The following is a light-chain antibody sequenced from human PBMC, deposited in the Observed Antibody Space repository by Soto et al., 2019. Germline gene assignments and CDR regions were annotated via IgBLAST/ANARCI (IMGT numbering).Light chain of an antibody. J-gene: IGKJ4*01. CDR1: QSVSSS. CDR2: GAS. V-gene: IGKV3-15*01. CDR3: QQYNNWPVT. Sequence: EIVITHSPATQSVSTWEGATLSCRASQSVSSSLAWYQQKPGQAPRLLIYGASTRASGIPARFSGSGSGTDFTLTISRLEPEDFAVYYCQQYNNWPVTFGRGTKVDIK.